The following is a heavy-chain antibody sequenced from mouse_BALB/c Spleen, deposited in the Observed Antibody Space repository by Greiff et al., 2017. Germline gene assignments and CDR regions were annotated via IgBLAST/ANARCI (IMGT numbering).Heavy chain of an antibody. CDR3: AHDGYDAMDY. Sequence: QVQLQQSGPELVKPGASVRISCKASGYTFTSYYIHWVKQRPGQGLEWIGWIYPGNVNTKYNEKFKGKATLTADKSSSTAYMQLSSLTSEDSAVYFCAHDGYDAMDYWGQGTSVTVSS. J-gene: IGHJ4*01. D-gene: IGHD2-3*01. CDR1: GYTFTSYY. CDR2: IYPGNVNT. V-gene: IGHV1S56*01.